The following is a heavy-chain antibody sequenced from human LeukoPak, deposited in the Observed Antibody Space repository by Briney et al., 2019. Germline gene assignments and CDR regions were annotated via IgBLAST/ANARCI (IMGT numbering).Heavy chain of an antibody. V-gene: IGHV3-74*01. CDR3: ARFSPPPT. CDR1: GFTLSSYW. Sequence: PGGSLRLSCAASGFTLSSYWMHWVRQTPGKGLVWVSRISSDGTITNYADSVKGRFTISGDNAKNTLYLQMNSLRVEDTAVYYCARFSPPPTWGQGTLVTVSS. CDR2: ISSDGTIT. J-gene: IGHJ4*02.